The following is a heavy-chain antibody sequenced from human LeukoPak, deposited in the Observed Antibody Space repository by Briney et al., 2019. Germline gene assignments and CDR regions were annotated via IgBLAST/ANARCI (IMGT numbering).Heavy chain of an antibody. Sequence: SETLSLTCTVSGGSLSSYYWSWIRQPPGKGLEWIGDIYYSGSTNYNPSLKSRVTISVDTSKNQFSPKLSSVTAADTAVYYWARVKYGDYIDYWGQGTLVTVSS. V-gene: IGHV4-59*08. CDR3: ARVKYGDYIDY. CDR2: IYYSGST. CDR1: GGSLSSYY. J-gene: IGHJ4*02. D-gene: IGHD4-17*01.